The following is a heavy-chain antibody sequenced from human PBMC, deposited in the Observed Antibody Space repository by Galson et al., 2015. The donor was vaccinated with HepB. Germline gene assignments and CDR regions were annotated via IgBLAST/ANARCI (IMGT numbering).Heavy chain of an antibody. CDR1: GYTFTSYD. CDR2: MNPNSGNT. Sequence: SVKVSCKASGYTFTSYDINWVRQATGQGLEWMGWMNPNSGNTGYAQKFQGRVTMTRNTSISTAYMELSSLRSEDTAVYYCARGVRGDIVDCYNFDYWGPGTLVALFS. V-gene: IGHV1-8*01. J-gene: IGHJ4*01. CDR3: ARGVRGDIVDCYNFDY. D-gene: IGHD2-15*01.